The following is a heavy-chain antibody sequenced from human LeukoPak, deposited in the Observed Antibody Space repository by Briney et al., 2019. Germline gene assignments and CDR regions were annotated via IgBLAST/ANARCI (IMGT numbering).Heavy chain of an antibody. J-gene: IGHJ4*02. CDR2: ISSSSSYI. CDR3: ARDLGDSSGYSSI. V-gene: IGHV3-21*01. D-gene: IGHD3-22*01. CDR1: GFTFSSYS. Sequence: PGGSLRLSCAASGFTFSSYSTNWVRQAPGKGLEWVSSISSSSSYIYYADSVKGRFTISRDNAKNSLYLQMNSLRAEDTAVYYCARDLGDSSGYSSIWGQGTLVTVSS.